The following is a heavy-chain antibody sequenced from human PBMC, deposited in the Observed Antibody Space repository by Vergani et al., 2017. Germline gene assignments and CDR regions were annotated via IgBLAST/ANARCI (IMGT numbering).Heavy chain of an antibody. CDR2: IKSKTDGGTT. V-gene: IGHV3-15*01. D-gene: IGHD3-22*01. J-gene: IGHJ4*02. CDR1: GFTFSNAW. Sequence: VQLVESGGGVVQPGGSLRLSCAASGFTFSNAWMSWVRQAPGKGLEWVGRIKSKTDGGTTDYAAPVKGRFTISRDDSKNTLYLQMNSLKTEDTAVYYCTTPHYYDSSGYYYGPVDYWGQGTLVTVSS. CDR3: TTPHYYDSSGYYYGPVDY.